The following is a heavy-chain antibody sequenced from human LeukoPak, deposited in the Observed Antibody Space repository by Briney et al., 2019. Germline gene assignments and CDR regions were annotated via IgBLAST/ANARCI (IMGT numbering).Heavy chain of an antibody. CDR3: ARSSNTVTTRFFDL. CDR2: ITWNGGQT. Sequence: PGGSLRLSCAASGFTFDDYGMSWVRQGPGKGLEWVSTITWNGGQTAYADSVKGRFTISRDNAKNSLYLEMNSLSPEDTALYYCARSSNTVTTRFFDLWGRGTLVTVSS. CDR1: GFTFDDYG. D-gene: IGHD4-17*01. V-gene: IGHV3-20*04. J-gene: IGHJ2*01.